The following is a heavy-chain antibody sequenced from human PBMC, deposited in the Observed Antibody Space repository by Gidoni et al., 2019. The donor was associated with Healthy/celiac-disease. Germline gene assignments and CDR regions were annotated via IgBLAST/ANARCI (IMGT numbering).Heavy chain of an antibody. Sequence: EVQLVESGGGLVQPGGSLRLSCAASGFTFSSYEMNWVRQAPGKGLEWVSYSSISGSTIYYADSVKGRVTISRDNAKNSLYLQMNSLRAEDTAVYYCARMGIVVVVAATPGYNWFDPWGQGTLVTVSS. CDR1: GFTFSSYE. CDR3: ARMGIVVVVAATPGYNWFDP. V-gene: IGHV3-48*03. D-gene: IGHD2-15*01. J-gene: IGHJ5*02. CDR2: SSISGSTI.